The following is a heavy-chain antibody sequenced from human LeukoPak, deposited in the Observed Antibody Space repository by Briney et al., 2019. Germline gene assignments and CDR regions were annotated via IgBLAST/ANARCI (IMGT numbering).Heavy chain of an antibody. Sequence: SETLSLTCTVSGGSISSYYWSRIRQPAGKGLGWIGRIYTSGSTNYDPSLKSRVTISVDKSKNQFSLKLSSVTAADTAVYYCARDRGSSGYYGGWFDPWGQGTLVTVSS. D-gene: IGHD3-22*01. CDR2: IYTSGST. CDR1: GGSISSYY. V-gene: IGHV4-4*07. CDR3: ARDRGSSGYYGGWFDP. J-gene: IGHJ5*02.